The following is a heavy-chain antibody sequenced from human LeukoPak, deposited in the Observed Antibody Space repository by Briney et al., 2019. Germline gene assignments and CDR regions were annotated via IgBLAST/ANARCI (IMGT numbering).Heavy chain of an antibody. J-gene: IGHJ4*02. Sequence: PSETLSLTCAVYGGSFSGYYWSWIRQPPGKGLEWIGEINHSGSTNYNPSLKSRVTISGDTSKNQFSLKLSSVTAADTAVYYCARTLKWFGDYKGYFDYWGQGTLVTVSS. CDR3: ARTLKWFGDYKGYFDY. CDR2: INHSGST. D-gene: IGHD3-10*01. CDR1: GGSFSGYY. V-gene: IGHV4-34*01.